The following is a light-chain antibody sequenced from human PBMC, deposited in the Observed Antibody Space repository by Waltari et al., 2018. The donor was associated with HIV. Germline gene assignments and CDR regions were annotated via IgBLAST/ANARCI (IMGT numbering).Light chain of an antibody. Sequence: QSALTQPRSVSGSPGQSVTISCTATSRDVGGYNLVSWYQQHPGKAPKLVIYDVSKWPSGVPDRFSGSKSGNTASLTISGLQAEDEADYYCCSYTGSYTWVFGGGTELTVL. CDR1: SRDVGGYNL. V-gene: IGLV2-11*01. J-gene: IGLJ3*02. CDR2: DVS. CDR3: CSYTGSYTWV.